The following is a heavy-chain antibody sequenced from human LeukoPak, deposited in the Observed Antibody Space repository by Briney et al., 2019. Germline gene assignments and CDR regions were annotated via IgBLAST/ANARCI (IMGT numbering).Heavy chain of an antibody. CDR1: GFTFSNYG. CDR2: ISSSSDAI. V-gene: IGHV3-48*02. CDR3: ARIYYDSSGYRLFDY. Sequence: GGSLRLSCAASGFTFSNYGMNWVRQTPGKGLEWVSYISSSSDAIYYADSVKGRFTISRDNAKNSLYLEMNSLRDEDTAVYYCARIYYDSSGYRLFDYWGQGTLVTVSS. D-gene: IGHD3-22*01. J-gene: IGHJ4*02.